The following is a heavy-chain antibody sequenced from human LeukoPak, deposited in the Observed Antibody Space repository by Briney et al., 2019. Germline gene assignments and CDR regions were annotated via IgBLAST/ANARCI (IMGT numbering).Heavy chain of an antibody. CDR1: GGSISSGYY. J-gene: IGHJ5*02. D-gene: IGHD3-22*01. V-gene: IGHV4-38-2*02. CDR3: ASYRSGYYEP. CDR2: IYHSGST. Sequence: SQTLSLTCTVSGGSISSGYYWGWIRQPPGKGLEWIGSIYHSGSTYYNPSLKSRVTISVDTSKNQFSLKLSSVTAADTAVYYCASYRSGYYEPWGQGTLVTVSS.